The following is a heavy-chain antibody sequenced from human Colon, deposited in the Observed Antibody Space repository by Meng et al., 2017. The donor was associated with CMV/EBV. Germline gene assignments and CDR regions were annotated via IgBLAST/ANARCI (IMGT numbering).Heavy chain of an antibody. CDR3: ARALDNDFWGTNRALDS. Sequence: ASVKVSCKASGYTFTDYYLHWVRQAPGQGPEWLGWIDPNSGRTTFAQTFQGRVTMTRETSITTAYLELNSLTSDDTALYYCARALDNDFWGTNRALDSWGQGTPVTVSS. J-gene: IGHJ4*02. CDR2: IDPNSGRT. D-gene: IGHD3-3*01. CDR1: GYTFTDYY. V-gene: IGHV1-2*02.